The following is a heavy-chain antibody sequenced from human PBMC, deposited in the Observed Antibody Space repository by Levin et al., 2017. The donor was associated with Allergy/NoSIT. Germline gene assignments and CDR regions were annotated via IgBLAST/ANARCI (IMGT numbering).Heavy chain of an antibody. CDR3: ARPYYDILTGYQVGYLVGMDV. CDR2: ISSSSSYT. D-gene: IGHD3-9*01. CDR1: GFTFSDYY. J-gene: IGHJ6*02. Sequence: KAGESLKISCAASGFTFSDYYMSWIRQAPGKGLEWVSYISSSSSYTNYADSVKGRFTISRDNAKNSLYLQMNSLRAEDTAVYYCARPYYDILTGYQVGYLVGMDVWGQGTTVTVSS. V-gene: IGHV3-11*03.